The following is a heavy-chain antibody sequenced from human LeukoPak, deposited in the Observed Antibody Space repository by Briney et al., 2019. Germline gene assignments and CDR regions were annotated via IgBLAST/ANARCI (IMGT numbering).Heavy chain of an antibody. J-gene: IGHJ6*02. V-gene: IGHV4-59*08. CDR1: GGSISSYY. CDR2: IYYSGST. CDR3: ARLHGVFQYGMDV. Sequence: SETLSLTCTVSGGSISSYYWSWIRQPPGQGLEWIGYIYYSGSTNYNPSLKGRVTISVDTSKNQFSLKLSSVTAADTAVYYCARLHGVFQYGMDVWGQGTTVIVS. D-gene: IGHD2-8*01.